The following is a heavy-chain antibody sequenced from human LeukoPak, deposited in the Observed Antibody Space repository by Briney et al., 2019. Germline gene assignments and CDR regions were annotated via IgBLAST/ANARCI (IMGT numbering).Heavy chain of an antibody. Sequence: SETLSLTCTVSGGSISSSSYYWGWIRQPPGKGLEWIGSIYYSGSTYYNPSLKSRVTISVDTSKNQFSLKLSSVTAADTAVYYCARRRGIVRFDYWGQGTLVTVSS. J-gene: IGHJ4*02. CDR1: GGSISSSSYY. CDR2: IYYSGST. CDR3: ARRRGIVRFDY. V-gene: IGHV4-39*01. D-gene: IGHD1-26*01.